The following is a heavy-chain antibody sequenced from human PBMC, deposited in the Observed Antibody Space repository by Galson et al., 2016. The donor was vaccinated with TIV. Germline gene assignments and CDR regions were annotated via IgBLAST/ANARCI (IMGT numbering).Heavy chain of an antibody. CDR1: GYTFTIYP. J-gene: IGHJ4*02. CDR2: INATNGRT. D-gene: IGHD2-21*01. Sequence: SVKVSCKASGYTFTIYPIHWVRQAPGQSLEWMARINATNGRTKYSQWFQGRVTITRDTSTTTAYMEMSSLRSEDTAVYYCARPPYCGGDCVKSDSWGQGTLVTVSS. CDR3: ARPPYCGGDCVKSDS. V-gene: IGHV1-3*01.